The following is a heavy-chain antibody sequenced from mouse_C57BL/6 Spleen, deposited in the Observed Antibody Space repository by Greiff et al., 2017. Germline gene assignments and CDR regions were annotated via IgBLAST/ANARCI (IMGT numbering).Heavy chain of an antibody. V-gene: IGHV1-39*01. D-gene: IGHD1-1*01. CDR2: INPNYGTT. J-gene: IGHJ3*01. CDR1: GYSFTDYN. Sequence: VQLKESGPELVKPGASVKISCKASGYSFTDYNMNWVKQSNGKSLEWIGVINPNYGTTSYNQKFKGKATLTVDQSSSTAYMQLNSLTSEDSAVYYCAREGDYDGSSRFAYWGQGTLVTVSA. CDR3: AREGDYDGSSRFAY.